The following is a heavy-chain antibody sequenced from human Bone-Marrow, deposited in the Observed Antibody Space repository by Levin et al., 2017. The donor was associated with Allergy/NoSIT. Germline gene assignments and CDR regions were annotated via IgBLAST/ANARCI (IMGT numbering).Heavy chain of an antibody. CDR3: ARVRALRITMIVVSEQGDAFDI. CDR2: ISAYNGNT. J-gene: IGHJ3*02. CDR1: GYTFTSYG. Sequence: GESLKISCKASGYTFTSYGISWVRQAPGQGLEWMGWISAYNGNTNYAQKLQGRVTMTTDTSTSTAYMELRSLRSDDTAVYYCARVRALRITMIVVSEQGDAFDIWGQGTMVTVSS. D-gene: IGHD3-22*01. V-gene: IGHV1-18*01.